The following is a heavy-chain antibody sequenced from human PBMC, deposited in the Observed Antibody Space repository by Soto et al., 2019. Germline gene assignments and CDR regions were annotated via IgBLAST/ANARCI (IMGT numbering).Heavy chain of an antibody. V-gene: IGHV3-23*01. J-gene: IGHJ3*02. Sequence: GGSLRLSCAASTFSFTTYAMSWLRQAPGKWLEWVSSMSVSGVSTYYADSVKGRFTMSRDSSKKTMFLQMNSLRVEDTAVYYCAKGGPESEYVVYAFDIWGQGXLVTV. CDR3: AKGGPESEYVVYAFDI. CDR2: MSVSGVST. CDR1: TFSFTTYA. D-gene: IGHD2-8*02.